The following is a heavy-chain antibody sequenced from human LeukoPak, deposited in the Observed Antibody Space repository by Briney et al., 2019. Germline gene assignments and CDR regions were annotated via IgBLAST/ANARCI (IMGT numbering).Heavy chain of an antibody. J-gene: IGHJ4*02. CDR3: ARNSGLADC. CDR2: MNPNSGNT. V-gene: IGHV1-8*01. CDR1: VYTFTNYD. D-gene: IGHD5-12*01. Sequence: ASVQVSCKASVYTFTNYDISWVRQATGQGLEWMGWMNPNSGNTGYAEKFQGRVTMTRDTSISTAYMELSSLRSDDTAVYYCARNSGLADCWGQGTLVTVSS.